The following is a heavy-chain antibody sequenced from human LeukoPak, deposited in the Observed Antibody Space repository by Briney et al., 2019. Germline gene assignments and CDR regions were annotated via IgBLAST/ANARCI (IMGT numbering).Heavy chain of an antibody. J-gene: IGHJ4*02. CDR1: GFPFSNYW. CDR2: VNSDGSTT. V-gene: IGHV3-74*01. D-gene: IGHD6-13*01. CDR3: ARGYYSSSRFDS. Sequence: TGGSLRLSCAASGFPFSNYWMHWVRQAPGKGLVWVSRVNSDGSTTNYADSVKGRFTIPRDNAENTLYMRMNSLRPEDTAVYYCARGYYSSSRFDSWGQGTLVTVSS.